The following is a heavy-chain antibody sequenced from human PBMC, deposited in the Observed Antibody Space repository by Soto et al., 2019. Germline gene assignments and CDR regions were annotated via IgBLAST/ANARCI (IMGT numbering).Heavy chain of an antibody. V-gene: IGHV4-34*01. J-gene: IGHJ4*02. D-gene: IGHD3-22*01. CDR2: INHSGST. Sequence: GSLSLTCAVYGGSFSGYYWSWIRQPPGKGLEWIGEINHSGSTNYNPSLKSRVTISVDTSKNQFSLKLSSVTAADTAVYYCARGSNYYDSSGYDYWGQGTLVTVSS. CDR3: ARGSNYYDSSGYDY. CDR1: GGSFSGYY.